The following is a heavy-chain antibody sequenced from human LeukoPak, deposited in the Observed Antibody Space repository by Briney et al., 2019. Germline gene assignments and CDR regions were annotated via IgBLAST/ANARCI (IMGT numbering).Heavy chain of an antibody. J-gene: IGHJ5*02. CDR3: ARLSGSPWVNWFDP. V-gene: IGHV4-4*07. CDR1: GGSISSYY. D-gene: IGHD1-26*01. CDR2: IYTSGST. Sequence: SETLSLTCTVSGGSISSYYWSWIRQPAGKGLEWIGRIYTSGSTNYNPSLKSRVTISVDTSKNQFSLKLSSATAADTAVYYCARLSGSPWVNWFDPWGQGTLVTVSS.